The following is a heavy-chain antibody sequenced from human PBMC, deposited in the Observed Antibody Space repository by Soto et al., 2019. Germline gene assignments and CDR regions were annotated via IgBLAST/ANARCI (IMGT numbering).Heavy chain of an antibody. CDR3: ARGIAVAVFSGEYFDY. CDR1: GGSISSSNW. J-gene: IGHJ4*02. V-gene: IGHV4-4*02. D-gene: IGHD6-19*01. Sequence: SETLSLTCAVSGGSISSSNWWSWVRQPPGKGLEWIGEIYHSGSTNYNPSLKSRVTISVDKSKNQFSLKLSSVTAADTAVYYCARGIAVAVFSGEYFDYWGQGTLVTVSS. CDR2: IYHSGST.